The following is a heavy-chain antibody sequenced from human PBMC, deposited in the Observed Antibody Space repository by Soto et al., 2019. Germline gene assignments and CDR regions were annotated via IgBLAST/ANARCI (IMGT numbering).Heavy chain of an antibody. D-gene: IGHD6-19*01. J-gene: IGHJ6*02. CDR3: AKGRSGWRNYGLDV. CDR1: GFSFSRYA. CDR2: ISYDGRNE. Sequence: QVKLVESGGGVVQPGRSLRLSCVASGFSFSRYAMDWVRQAPGKGLKWVAIISYDGRNEYYADSVKGRFTISRDNSKNTLYLQMNSLRPEDTAVYYCAKGRSGWRNYGLDVWGQGTTVTVSS. V-gene: IGHV3-30*18.